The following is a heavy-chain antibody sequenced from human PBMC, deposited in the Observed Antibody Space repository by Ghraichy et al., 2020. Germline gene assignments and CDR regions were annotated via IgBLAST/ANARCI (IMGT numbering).Heavy chain of an antibody. Sequence: GGSLRLSCAASGFSFSAYWMHWVRQVPGKGLVWVSRINSDEGSTRYADTVKGRFTISRDNAKNTLFLQMNSLRADDTAVYYCARGLTLDTSGFYTHYWGQGTLVTCSS. D-gene: IGHD3-22*01. V-gene: IGHV3-74*01. J-gene: IGHJ4*02. CDR3: ARGLTLDTSGFYTHY. CDR1: GFSFSAYW. CDR2: INSDEGST.